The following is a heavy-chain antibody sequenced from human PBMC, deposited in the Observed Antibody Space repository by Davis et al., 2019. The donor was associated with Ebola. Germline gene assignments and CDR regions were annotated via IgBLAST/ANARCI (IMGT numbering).Heavy chain of an antibody. CDR1: GFTFSSYS. Sequence: GESLKISCAASGFTFSSYSMNWVRQAPGKGLEWVSYISSSSSTIYYADSVKGRFTISRDNAKNSLYLQMNSLRAEDTAVYYCARRAVAGRWYFDLWGRGTLVTVSS. J-gene: IGHJ2*01. D-gene: IGHD6-19*01. V-gene: IGHV3-48*04. CDR3: ARRAVAGRWYFDL. CDR2: ISSSSSTI.